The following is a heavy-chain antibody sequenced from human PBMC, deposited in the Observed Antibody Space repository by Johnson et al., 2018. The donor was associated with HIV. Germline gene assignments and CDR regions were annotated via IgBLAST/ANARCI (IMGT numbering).Heavy chain of an antibody. V-gene: IGHV3-7*04. D-gene: IGHD6-19*01. Sequence: EVQLVESGGGLVQPGGSLRLSCAASGFTFSSYWMSWVRQAPGKGLEWVANIKQDGSEKYYVDSVKGRFTISRDNAKNSLYLQMNSLRAEDTAVYYCARAGYSSGWLGCCDAFDIWGQGTMVTVSS. CDR1: GFTFSSYW. CDR2: IKQDGSEK. CDR3: ARAGYSSGWLGCCDAFDI. J-gene: IGHJ3*02.